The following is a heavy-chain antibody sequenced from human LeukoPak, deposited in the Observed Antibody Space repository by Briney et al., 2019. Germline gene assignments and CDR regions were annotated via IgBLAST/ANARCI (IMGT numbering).Heavy chain of an antibody. CDR3: VRYYNRAAFDI. D-gene: IGHD5-24*01. V-gene: IGHV1-2*02. J-gene: IGHJ3*02. CDR1: GYTFTSYD. Sequence: APVKVSCKASGYTFTSYDMHWVRQAPGEGLEWMGWINPNSGGTSYAQKFQGRVTLTRDTSISTAYMELSRLTSDDTAVYYCVRYYNRAAFDIWGQGTLVTVSS. CDR2: INPNSGGT.